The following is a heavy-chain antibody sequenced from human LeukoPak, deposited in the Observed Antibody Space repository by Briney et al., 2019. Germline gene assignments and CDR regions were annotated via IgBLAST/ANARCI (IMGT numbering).Heavy chain of an antibody. CDR2: ISGSGGST. CDR1: GFAFSSYA. D-gene: IGHD3-16*02. Sequence: PGRSLRLSCAASGFAFSSYAMSWGRQAPGEGLEWVSGISGSGGSTYYADSVKGRFTIPRDNSKNTLYLQMNSLRAEDTAVYYCAKDRVNYDYIWGSYRYKGDWDYWGQGTLVTVSS. V-gene: IGHV3-23*01. CDR3: AKDRVNYDYIWGSYRYKGDWDY. J-gene: IGHJ4*02.